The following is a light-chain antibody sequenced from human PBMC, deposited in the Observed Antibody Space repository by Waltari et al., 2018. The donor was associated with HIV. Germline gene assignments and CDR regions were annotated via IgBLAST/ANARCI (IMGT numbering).Light chain of an antibody. CDR1: TFPKQY. Sequence: SYGLTQPPSVSVSPGQTATITCSGDTFPKQYGYWDQQKPGHAPVMVIYKDRERPSGIPERLPGSSSATTATLTISGVQPEDEADYYCQSSDISGNYWVLGGGTKLTVL. J-gene: IGLJ2*01. CDR2: KDR. V-gene: IGLV3-25*03. CDR3: QSSDISGNYWV.